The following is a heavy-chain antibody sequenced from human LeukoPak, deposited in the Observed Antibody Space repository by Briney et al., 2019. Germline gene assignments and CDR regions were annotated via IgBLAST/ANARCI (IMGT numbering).Heavy chain of an antibody. J-gene: IGHJ6*03. V-gene: IGHV3-20*01. CDR2: INWNGGST. D-gene: IGHD3-16*01. CDR1: GFTFDDYG. CDR3: AREGGGYYYYYYMDV. Sequence: GGSLRLSCAASGFTFDDYGMSWVRQAPGKGLEWVSGINWNGGSTGYADSVKGRFTISRDNAKNSLYLQMNSLRAEDTALYHCAREGGGYYYYYYMDVWGKGTTVTVSS.